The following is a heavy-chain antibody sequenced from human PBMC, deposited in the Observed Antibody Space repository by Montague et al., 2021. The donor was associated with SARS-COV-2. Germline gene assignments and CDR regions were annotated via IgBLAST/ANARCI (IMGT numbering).Heavy chain of an antibody. Sequence: SETLSLTCAVYGGSFSVHYWTWIRQPPGKGLEWIGQINQSGSTKYNPSLKSRVTISIDTSKNQFSLKMTSMTAADTGVYYCARYRRRFAEIYDTYYDYGLTVWGQGTTVTVFS. D-gene: IGHD3-10*01. CDR3: ARYRRRFAEIYDTYYDYGLTV. CDR1: GGSFSVHY. V-gene: IGHV4-34*01. J-gene: IGHJ6*02. CDR2: INQSGST.